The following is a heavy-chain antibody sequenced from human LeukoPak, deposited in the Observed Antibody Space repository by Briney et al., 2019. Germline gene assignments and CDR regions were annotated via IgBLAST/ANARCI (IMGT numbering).Heavy chain of an antibody. D-gene: IGHD3-3*01. CDR1: GYTFTGYY. V-gene: IGHV1-2*06. J-gene: IGHJ4*02. CDR2: INPKRGGQ. Sequence: ASVKVSFKASGYTFTGYYMHWVRQAPGQGLEWMGRINPKRGGQDYGQKFQGRVNMTRDTSISTAYMELSRLRSDDTAVYYCARGGITIFGVVIWGEYWGQGTLVTVSS. CDR3: ARGGITIFGVVIWGEY.